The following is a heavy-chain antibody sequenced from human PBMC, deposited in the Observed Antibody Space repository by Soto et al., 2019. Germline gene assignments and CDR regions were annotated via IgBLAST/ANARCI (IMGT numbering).Heavy chain of an antibody. J-gene: IGHJ4*02. Sequence: EVQLVESGGGLVKPGGSLRLSCAASGFTFSNAWMSWVRQAPGKGLEWVGRIKSKIDGGTTDYAAPVKGRFTISRDDSKNTLYLQMNSVKTEDTAVYYCTTGPGGYCSSTSCYLIDYWGQGTLVTVSS. CDR2: IKSKIDGGTT. V-gene: IGHV3-15*01. D-gene: IGHD2-2*01. CDR1: GFTFSNAW. CDR3: TTGPGGYCSSTSCYLIDY.